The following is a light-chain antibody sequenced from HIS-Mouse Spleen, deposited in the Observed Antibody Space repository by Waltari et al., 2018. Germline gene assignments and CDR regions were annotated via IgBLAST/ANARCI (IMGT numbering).Light chain of an antibody. V-gene: IGLV2-23*01. CDR3: CSYAGSSTLV. CDR2: EGS. Sequence: QSALTQPASVSGSPGQSITISCTGTSSVVGSYNLVSWYQQHPGKAPKLMIYEGSKRPSGVSNLFSGSKSGNTASLTISGLQAEDEADYYCCSYAGSSTLVFGGGTKLTVL. J-gene: IGLJ2*01. CDR1: SSVVGSYNL.